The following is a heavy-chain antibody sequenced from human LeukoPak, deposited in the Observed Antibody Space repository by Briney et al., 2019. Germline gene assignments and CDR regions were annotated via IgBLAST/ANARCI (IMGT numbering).Heavy chain of an antibody. Sequence: GASVKVSCKASGYTFTGHYMHWVRQAPGQGLEWVGRINPNGGGTNYAQKFQGRVTMTRDTSVSTAYMELSRLTFDDTAVYYCARKDLSGYSSLDYWGQGTLVTVSS. D-gene: IGHD5-18*01. CDR2: INPNGGGT. CDR1: GYTFTGHY. V-gene: IGHV1-2*06. CDR3: ARKDLSGYSSLDY. J-gene: IGHJ4*02.